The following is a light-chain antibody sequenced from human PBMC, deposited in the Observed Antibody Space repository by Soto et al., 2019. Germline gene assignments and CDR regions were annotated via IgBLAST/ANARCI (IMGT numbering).Light chain of an antibody. CDR1: SSDVGGYNF. V-gene: IGLV2-8*01. J-gene: IGLJ1*01. Sequence: QSALSQPPSASGSPEQSVTTSSPGTSSDVGGYNFVSWYQQHPGKAPKLIIYEVTKRPSGVPDRFSGSKSGNTASLTVSGLQAEDEADYYCSSYSCTNNYVFGTGTKVTVL. CDR3: SSYSCTNNYV. CDR2: EVT.